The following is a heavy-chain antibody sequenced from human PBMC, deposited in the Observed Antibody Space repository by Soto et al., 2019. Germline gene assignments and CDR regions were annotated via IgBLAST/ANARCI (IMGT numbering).Heavy chain of an antibody. CDR3: DRELLTGIEAAGGFDY. CDR1: GFTFSSYG. J-gene: IGHJ4*02. CDR2: IWYDGSNK. D-gene: IGHD6-13*01. V-gene: IGHV3-33*01. Sequence: GGSLRLSCAASGFTFSSYGMHWVRQAPGKGLEWVAVIWYDGSNKYYADSVKGRFTISRDNSKNTLYLQMNSLRAEETAVYYCDRELLTGIEAAGGFDYWGQGTLVTVSS.